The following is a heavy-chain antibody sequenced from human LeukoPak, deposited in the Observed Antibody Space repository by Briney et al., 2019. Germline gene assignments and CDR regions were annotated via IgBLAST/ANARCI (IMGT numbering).Heavy chain of an antibody. CDR2: ISGYNGNT. D-gene: IGHD3-22*01. CDR3: TREAIGYSWFDP. V-gene: IGHV1-18*01. Sequence: ASVKVSCKASGYTFTSYGISWVRQAPGQGLEWMGWISGYNGNTNYAQKFQGRVTITTDTSTNTAYMELRSLRSDDTAVYYCTREAIGYSWFDPWGQGTLVTVSS. J-gene: IGHJ5*02. CDR1: GYTFTSYG.